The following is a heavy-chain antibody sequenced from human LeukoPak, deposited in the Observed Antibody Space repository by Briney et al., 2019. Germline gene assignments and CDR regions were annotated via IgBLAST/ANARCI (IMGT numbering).Heavy chain of an antibody. CDR1: GFTFSSYA. D-gene: IGHD2-15*01. V-gene: IGHV3-23*01. CDR3: AKDVEYSNGGKFDC. J-gene: IGHJ4*02. Sequence: GGSLRLSCAASGFTFSSYAMSWVRQTPGKGLEWVSAITGSGGSTYYADSVKGRFVISRDNSKNTLYLQMARLRAEDTAIYYCAKDVEYSNGGKFDCWGQGTLVTVSS. CDR2: ITGSGGST.